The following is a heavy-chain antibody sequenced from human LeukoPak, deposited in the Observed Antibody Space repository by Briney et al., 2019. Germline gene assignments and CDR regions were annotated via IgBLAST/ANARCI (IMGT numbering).Heavy chain of an antibody. CDR3: ARGLGGYDARPTVY. CDR1: GGSISSSIYY. J-gene: IGHJ4*02. D-gene: IGHD5-12*01. CDR2: IKQDGSEK. Sequence: PSETLSLTCIVSGGSISSSIYYWAWVRQAPGKGLEWVANIKQDGSEKYYVDSVKGRFTISRDNAKNSLYLQMNSLRAEDTAVYYCARGLGGYDARPTVYWGQGTLVTVSS. V-gene: IGHV3-7*01.